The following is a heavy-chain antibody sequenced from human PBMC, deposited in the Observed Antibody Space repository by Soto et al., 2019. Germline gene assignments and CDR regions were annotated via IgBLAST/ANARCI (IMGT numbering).Heavy chain of an antibody. CDR2: VIPILGTA. J-gene: IGHJ4*02. V-gene: IGHV1-69*01. CDR3: ARLGHPGH. CDR1: GGSLRNSV. Sequence: QVQLVQSGAEVKKPGSSVKVSCTASGGSLRNSVISWVRQAPAQRLAWMGGVIPILGTANYAQKFQGRVTMTADEATSTAYMDLSSLSPADTAVYYCARLGHPGHWGPGTLVIVSS.